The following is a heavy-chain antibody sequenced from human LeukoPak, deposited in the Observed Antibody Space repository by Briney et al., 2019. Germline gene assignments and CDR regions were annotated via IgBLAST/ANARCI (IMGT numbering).Heavy chain of an antibody. J-gene: IGHJ6*03. Sequence: PSETLSLTCTVSGYSISSGYYWGWIRQPPGKGLEWIGSIYHSGSTYYNPSLKSRVTISVDTSKNQFSLKLSSVTAADTAVYYCARIAAAGSLPHYYYYYYMDVWGKGTTVTVSS. CDR2: IYHSGST. D-gene: IGHD6-13*01. CDR3: ARIAAAGSLPHYYYYYYMDV. CDR1: GYSISSGYY. V-gene: IGHV4-38-2*02.